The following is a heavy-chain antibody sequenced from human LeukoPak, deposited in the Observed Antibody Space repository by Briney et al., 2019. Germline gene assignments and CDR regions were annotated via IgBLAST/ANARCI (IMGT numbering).Heavy chain of an antibody. CDR2: INTNTGNP. Sequence: ASVKVSCKASGYTFTSYAMNWVRQAPGQGLEWMGWINTNTGNPTYAQGFTGRFVFSLDTSVSTAYLQISSLKAEDTAVYYCARNPYQDPYVGFDYWGQGTLVTVSS. J-gene: IGHJ4*02. CDR3: ARNPYQDPYVGFDY. CDR1: GYTFTSYA. V-gene: IGHV7-4-1*02. D-gene: IGHD3-16*01.